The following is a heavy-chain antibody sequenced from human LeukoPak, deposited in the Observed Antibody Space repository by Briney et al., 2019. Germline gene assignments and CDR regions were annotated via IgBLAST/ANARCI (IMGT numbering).Heavy chain of an antibody. CDR1: GYTITGYY. J-gene: IGHJ4*02. CDR2: INPNSGGT. D-gene: IGHD6-6*01. CDR3: ARGGIAARPRIFDY. V-gene: IGHV1-2*02. Sequence: ASVKVSCKASGYTITGYYMHWVRQAPGQGLEWMGWINPNSGGTNYAQKFQGRVTMTRDTSISTAYMELSRLRSDDTAVYYCARGGIAARPRIFDYWGQGTLVTVSS.